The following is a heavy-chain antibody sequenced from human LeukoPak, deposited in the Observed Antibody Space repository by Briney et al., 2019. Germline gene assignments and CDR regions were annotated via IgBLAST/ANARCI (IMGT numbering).Heavy chain of an antibody. CDR1: GFTFSSYG. V-gene: IGHV3-33*06. J-gene: IGHJ1*01. Sequence: GGSLRLSCAASGFTFSSYGMHWVRQAPGKGLEWVAVIWYDGSNKYYADSVKGRFTISRDNSKNTLYLQMNSLRAEDTAIYYCAKVPYSSGWYGEYFQHWGQGTLVTVSS. D-gene: IGHD6-19*01. CDR2: IWYDGSNK. CDR3: AKVPYSSGWYGEYFQH.